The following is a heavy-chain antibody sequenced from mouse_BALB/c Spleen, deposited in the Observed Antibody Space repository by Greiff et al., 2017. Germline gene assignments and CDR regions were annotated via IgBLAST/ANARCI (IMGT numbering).Heavy chain of an antibody. CDR3: ARSYRYDPYAMDY. V-gene: IGHV1-18*01. D-gene: IGHD2-14*01. CDR1: GYTFTDYN. J-gene: IGHJ4*01. Sequence: EVKLMESGPELVKPGASVKIPCKASGYTFTDYNMDWVKQSHGKSLEWIGDINPNNGGTIYNQKFKGKATLTVDKSSSTAYMELRSLTSEDTAVYYCARSYRYDPYAMDYWGQGTSVTVSS. CDR2: INPNNGGT.